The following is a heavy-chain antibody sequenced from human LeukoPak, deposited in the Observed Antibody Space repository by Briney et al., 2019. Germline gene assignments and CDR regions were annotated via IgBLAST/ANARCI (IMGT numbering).Heavy chain of an antibody. CDR2: IYYSGNT. J-gene: IGHJ4*02. V-gene: IGHV4-39*01. CDR1: VGSISSSSYH. CDR3: ARTQHGEFDY. D-gene: IGHD7-27*01. Sequence: SETLSLTCIVSVGSISSSSYHCGWIRQPPGKGLEWIGNIYYSGNTYYNPSLKSRVTMSVDTSKNQFSLRVNSVTAADTAVYYCARTQHGEFDYWGQGILVTVSS.